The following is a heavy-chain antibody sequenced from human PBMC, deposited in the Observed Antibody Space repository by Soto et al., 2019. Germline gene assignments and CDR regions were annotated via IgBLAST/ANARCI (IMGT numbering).Heavy chain of an antibody. D-gene: IGHD3-10*01. CDR1: GGSISSGGYY. V-gene: IGHV4-31*03. CDR3: AREGSSGSWFDP. J-gene: IGHJ5*02. CDR2: IYYSGST. Sequence: QVQLQESGPGLVKPSQTLSLTCTVSGGSISSGGYYWNWIRQHPGKGLEWIGYIYYSGSTYYNPSLRSGVTISVDTSKNQFSLKLNSVTAADTAVYYCAREGSSGSWFDPWGQGTLVTVSS.